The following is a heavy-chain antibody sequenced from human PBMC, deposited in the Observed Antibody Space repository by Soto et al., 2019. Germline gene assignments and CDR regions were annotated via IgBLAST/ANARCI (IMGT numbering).Heavy chain of an antibody. Sequence: EVQLLESGGGLVQPGGSLRLSCAASGITFSTYTMRWVGQDPVKGLEWVSSITGSGADTYYADSVKGRFTISRDNSKNKLYLQLSNLSDEDTALYYCAKHLPNYSGSYGYWGQGTLVTVAP. V-gene: IGHV3-23*01. CDR2: ITGSGADT. CDR3: AKHLPNYSGSYGY. D-gene: IGHD1-26*01. J-gene: IGHJ4*02. CDR1: GITFSTYT.